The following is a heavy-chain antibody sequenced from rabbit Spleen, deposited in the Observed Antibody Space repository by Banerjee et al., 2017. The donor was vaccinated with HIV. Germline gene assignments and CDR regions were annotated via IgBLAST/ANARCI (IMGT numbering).Heavy chain of an antibody. CDR1: GFSFSSSYY. V-gene: IGHV1S45*01. CDR3: ARDSGSSFPIYGMDL. Sequence: QQQLEESGGGLVKPGGTLTLTCTASGFSFSSSYYMCWVRQAPGKGLEWIACIDSGSSGFTYFAIWAKGRFTISKTSSTTVTLQMTSLTAADTASYVCARDSGSSFPIYGMDLWGQATLVTVS. CDR2: IDSGSSGFT. J-gene: IGHJ6*01. D-gene: IGHD8-1*01.